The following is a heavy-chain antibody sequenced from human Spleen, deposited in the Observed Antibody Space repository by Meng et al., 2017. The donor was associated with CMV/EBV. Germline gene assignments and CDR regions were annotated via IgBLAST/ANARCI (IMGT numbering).Heavy chain of an antibody. J-gene: IGHJ1*01. Sequence: SCNASRYTFTDHNLRCVRRAPGPGLEWMRFITPGSRGTTSASRFQGRVTMITDTSIGTAYMELTSLISDDTAVYYCASGSSGWTPIYWGQGTLVTVSS. CDR3: ASGSSGWTPIY. CDR2: ITPGSRGT. CDR1: RYTFTDHN. D-gene: IGHD6-19*01. V-gene: IGHV1-2*02.